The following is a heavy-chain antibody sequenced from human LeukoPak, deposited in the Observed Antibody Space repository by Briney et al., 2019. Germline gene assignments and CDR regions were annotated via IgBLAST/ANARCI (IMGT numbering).Heavy chain of an antibody. CDR3: ARAWGSSGWFDP. V-gene: IGHV4-59*01. D-gene: IGHD6-6*01. CDR1: GGSISNYY. CDR2: IYYSGST. Sequence: SETLSLTCIVSGGSISNYYWSWIRQPPGKRLEWIGYIYYSGSTNYNPSLKSRATISLDTPKNQFSLKLSSVTAADTAVYYCARAWGSSGWFDPWGQGTLVTVSS. J-gene: IGHJ5*02.